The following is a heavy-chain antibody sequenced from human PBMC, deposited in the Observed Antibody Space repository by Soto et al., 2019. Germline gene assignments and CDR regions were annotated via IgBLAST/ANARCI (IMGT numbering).Heavy chain of an antibody. D-gene: IGHD3-10*01. CDR1: GFTFSSYG. V-gene: IGHV3-30*03. CDR2: ISYDGSNK. CDR3: TTDTGGHYYYYYYGMDV. Sequence: QVQLVESGGGVVQPGRSLRLSCAASGFTFSSYGMHWVRQDPGKGLGWVAVISYDGSNKYYADSVKGRFTISRDNSKNTLYLHMNSLRAEDTAVDYCTTDTGGHYYYYYYGMDVWGQGTTVTVSS. J-gene: IGHJ6*02.